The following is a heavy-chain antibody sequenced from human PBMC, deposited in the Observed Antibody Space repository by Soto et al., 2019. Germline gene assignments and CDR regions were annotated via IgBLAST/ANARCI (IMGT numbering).Heavy chain of an antibody. CDR2: ISYDGSNK. D-gene: IGHD3-22*01. Sequence: SLRLSCAASGFTFSSYGMHWVRQAPGKGLEWVAVISYDGSNKYYADSVKGRFTISRDNSKNTLYLQMNSLRAEDTAVYYCSKESFQSYYYVSSVYPNLYYFDCWGQ. V-gene: IGHV3-30*18. CDR3: SKESFQSYYYVSSVYPNLYYFDC. CDR1: GFTFSSYG. J-gene: IGHJ4*02.